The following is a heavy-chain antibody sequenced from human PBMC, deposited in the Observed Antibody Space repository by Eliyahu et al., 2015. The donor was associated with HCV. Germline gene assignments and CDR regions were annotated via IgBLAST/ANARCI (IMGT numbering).Heavy chain of an antibody. CDR1: GFTFSSYX. V-gene: IGHV3-21*01. D-gene: IGHD3-9*01. CDR3: ARDEDILTGYGFDY. J-gene: IGHJ4*02. Sequence: EVQLVESGGGLVKPGGSLXLSCAASGFTFSSYXMNWVRQAPGKGLEWVSSISSSSSYIXYVDSVKGRITISRDNAKNSLYLQMNSLRAEDTAVYYCARDEDILTGYGFDYWGQGTLVTVSS. CDR2: ISSSSSYI.